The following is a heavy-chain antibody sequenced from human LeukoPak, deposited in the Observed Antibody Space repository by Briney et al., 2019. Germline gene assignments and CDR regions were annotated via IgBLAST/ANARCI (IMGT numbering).Heavy chain of an antibody. CDR1: GYTFTGYY. J-gene: IGHJ4*02. Sequence: GASVKVSCKASGYTFTGYYMHWVRQAPGQGLEWMGCINPNSGGTNYAQKFQGRVTMTRDTSISTAYMELSRLKSDDTAVYYWARGPPKIGYSYGYGGGGIDYWGQGTLVTVSS. CDR2: INPNSGGT. V-gene: IGHV1-2*02. CDR3: ARGPPKIGYSYGYGGGGIDY. D-gene: IGHD5-18*01.